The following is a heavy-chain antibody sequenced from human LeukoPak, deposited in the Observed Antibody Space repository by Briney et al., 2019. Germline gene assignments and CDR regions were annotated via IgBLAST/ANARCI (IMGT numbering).Heavy chain of an antibody. Sequence: SETLSLTCAVYGGSFSGYYWSWIRQPPGKGLEWIGEINHSGSTNYNPSLKSRVTMSLDTSKNQFSLKLTSVTAADTAMYYCARSFYDSTGFEWFDPWGQGTLVTVSS. CDR2: INHSGST. V-gene: IGHV4-34*01. J-gene: IGHJ5*02. CDR1: GGSFSGYY. D-gene: IGHD3-22*01. CDR3: ARSFYDSTGFEWFDP.